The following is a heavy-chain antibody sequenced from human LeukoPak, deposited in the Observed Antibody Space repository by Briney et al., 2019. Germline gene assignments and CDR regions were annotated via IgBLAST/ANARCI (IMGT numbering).Heavy chain of an antibody. Sequence: PSETLSLTCTVSGGSISSSSYYWGWIRQPPGKGLEWIGSIYYSGSTYHNPSLKSRVTISVDTSKNQFSLKLSSVTAADTAVYYCARLRWQQLVTYYFDYWGQGTLVTVSS. CDR2: IYYSGST. V-gene: IGHV4-39*01. J-gene: IGHJ4*02. CDR1: GGSISSSSYY. D-gene: IGHD6-13*01. CDR3: ARLRWQQLVTYYFDY.